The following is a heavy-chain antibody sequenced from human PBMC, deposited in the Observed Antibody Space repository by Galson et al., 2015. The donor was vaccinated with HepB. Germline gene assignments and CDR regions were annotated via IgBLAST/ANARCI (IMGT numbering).Heavy chain of an antibody. J-gene: IGHJ4*02. CDR2: FDPEDGET. Sequence: SVKVSCKVSGYTLTELSMHWVRQAPGKGLEWMGGFDPEDGETIYAQKFQGRVTMTKDTSTDTAYMELSSLRSEDTAVYYCATGPDYVWGSYPRYYFDYWGQGTLVTVSS. D-gene: IGHD3-16*02. CDR3: ATGPDYVWGSYPRYYFDY. V-gene: IGHV1-24*01. CDR1: GYTLTELS.